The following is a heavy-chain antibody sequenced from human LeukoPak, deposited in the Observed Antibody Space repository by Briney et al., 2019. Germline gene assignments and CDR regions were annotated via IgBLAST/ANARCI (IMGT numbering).Heavy chain of an antibody. V-gene: IGHV3-7*01. CDR2: IKQDGSEK. CDR1: GFTFSSYW. D-gene: IGHD5-18*01. Sequence: GGSLRLSCAASGFTFSSYWMSWVRQAPGKGLEWEANIKQDGSEKYYVDSVKGRFTISRDNAKNSLYLQMNSLRAEDTAVYYCARDLAEVPAARGYSYGFTDYWGQGTLVTVSS. J-gene: IGHJ4*02. CDR3: ARDLAEVPAARGYSYGFTDY.